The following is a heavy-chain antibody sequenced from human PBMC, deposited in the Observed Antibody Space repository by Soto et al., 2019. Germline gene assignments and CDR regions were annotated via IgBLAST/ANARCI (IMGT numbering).Heavy chain of an antibody. CDR3: ATAAYDSSGYFYRNYFDY. Sequence: QVQLVQSGAEVKKPGSSVKVSCKASGGTFSSYAISWVRQAPGQGLAWMGGIIPIFGTANYAQKFQGRVTITADESTSTAYMALSSLRDEDTAVYYCATAAYDSSGYFYRNYFDYWGQGSVVTVSS. V-gene: IGHV1-69*01. J-gene: IGHJ4*02. D-gene: IGHD3-22*01. CDR1: GGTFSSYA. CDR2: IIPIFGTA.